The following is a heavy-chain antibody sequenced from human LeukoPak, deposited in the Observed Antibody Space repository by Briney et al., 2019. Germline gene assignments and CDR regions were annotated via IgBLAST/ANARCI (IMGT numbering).Heavy chain of an antibody. CDR3: ARFDGIAARPTSIDY. J-gene: IGHJ4*02. V-gene: IGHV4-31*11. CDR1: GGSFSGYY. Sequence: TLSLTCAVYGGSFSGYYWSWIRQHPGKGLEWIGYIYYSGSTYYNPSLKSRVTISVDTSKNQFSLKLSSVTVADTAVYYCARFDGIAARPTSIDYWGQGTLVTVSS. D-gene: IGHD6-6*01. CDR2: IYYSGST.